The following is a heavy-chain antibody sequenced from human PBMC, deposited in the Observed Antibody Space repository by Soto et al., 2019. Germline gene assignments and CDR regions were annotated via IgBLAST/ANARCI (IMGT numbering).Heavy chain of an antibody. CDR1: GDSVSSNSAA. V-gene: IGHV6-1*01. D-gene: IGHD2-15*01. J-gene: IGHJ6*02. CDR3: AVGYCSGGSCYSGYYYGMDV. Sequence: SQTLSLTCAISGDSVSSNSAAWNWIRQSPSRGLEWLGRTYYRSKWYNDYAVSVKSRITINPDTSKNQFSLQLNSVTPEDTAVYYCAVGYCSGGSCYSGYYYGMDVWGQGTTVTVSS. CDR2: TYYRSKWYN.